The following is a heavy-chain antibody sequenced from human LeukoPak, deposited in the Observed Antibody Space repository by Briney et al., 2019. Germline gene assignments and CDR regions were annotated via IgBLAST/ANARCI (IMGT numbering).Heavy chain of an antibody. CDR1: NGSISSYY. D-gene: IGHD3-10*01. J-gene: IGHJ4*02. CDR2: IYYSGST. V-gene: IGHV4-59*01. CDR3: ARGGLWFGFSFDY. Sequence: PSETLSLACAVYNGSISSYYWSWIRQPPGKGLEWIGYIYYSGSTNYNPSLKSRVTISVDTSKNQFSLKLSSVTAADTAVYYCARGGLWFGFSFDYWGQGTLVTVSS.